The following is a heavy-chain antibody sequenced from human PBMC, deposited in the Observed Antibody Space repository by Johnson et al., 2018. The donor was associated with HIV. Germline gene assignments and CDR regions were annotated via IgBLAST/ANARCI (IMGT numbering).Heavy chain of an antibody. J-gene: IGHJ3*02. CDR2: ISYDGSNK. D-gene: IGHD7-27*01. CDR1: GFTFSSYA. V-gene: IGHV3-30-3*01. CDR3: ARDSRTGDGAFDI. Sequence: QVQLVESGGGVVQPGRSLRLSCAASGFTFSSYAMHWVRQAPGKGLEWVAVISYDGSNKYYADSVKGRFTISRDNSKNTLYLQMNSLRAEDTAVYYCARDSRTGDGAFDIWGQGTMLPSLQ.